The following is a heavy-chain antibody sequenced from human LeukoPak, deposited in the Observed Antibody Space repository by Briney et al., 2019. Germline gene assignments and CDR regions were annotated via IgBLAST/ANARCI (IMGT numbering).Heavy chain of an antibody. CDR2: ISYDGSNK. V-gene: IGHV3-30*18. CDR3: AKAPLLYGMDV. D-gene: IGHD1-26*01. CDR1: GFTFSSYG. J-gene: IGHJ6*02. Sequence: PGGSLRLSCAASGFTFSSYGMHWVRQAPGKGLEWVAVISYDGSNKYYADSVKGRFTISRDNSKNTLYLQTNSLRAEDTAVYYCAKAPLLYGMDVWGQGTTVTVSS.